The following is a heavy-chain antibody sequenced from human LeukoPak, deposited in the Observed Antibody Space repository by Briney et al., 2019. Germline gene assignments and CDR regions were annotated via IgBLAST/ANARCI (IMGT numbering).Heavy chain of an antibody. Sequence: PGGSLRLSCAASGFTFSSYGMSWVRQAPGKGLEWVSAISGSGGSTYYADSVKGRFTISRDNAKNSLYLQMNNLRAEDTAMFYCATSMAQDVDAFHIWGQGTMVTVSS. CDR3: ATSMAQDVDAFHI. CDR2: ISGSGGST. V-gene: IGHV3-23*01. CDR1: GFTFSSYG. D-gene: IGHD2-21*01. J-gene: IGHJ3*02.